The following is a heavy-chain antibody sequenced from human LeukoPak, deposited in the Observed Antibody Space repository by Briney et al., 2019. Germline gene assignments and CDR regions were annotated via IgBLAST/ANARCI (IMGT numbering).Heavy chain of an antibody. CDR3: ARESTIPHDAFDI. V-gene: IGHV3-66*01. Sequence: PGGSLRLSCAASGFTVSSNYMGWVRQAPGKGLEWVSVIYSGGSTYYADSVKGRFTISRDNSKNTLYLQMNSLRAEDTAVYYCARESTIPHDAFDIWGQGTMVTVSS. CDR1: GFTVSSNY. CDR2: IYSGGST. J-gene: IGHJ3*02. D-gene: IGHD2-2*01.